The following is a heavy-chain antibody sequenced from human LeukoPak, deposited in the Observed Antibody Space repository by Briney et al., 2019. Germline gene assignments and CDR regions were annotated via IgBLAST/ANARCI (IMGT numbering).Heavy chain of an antibody. D-gene: IGHD1-26*01. J-gene: IGHJ4*02. CDR1: GGSISSYY. Sequence: SETLSLTCTVSGGSISSYYWSWIRQPPGKGLEWIGYIYYSGSTNYNPSLKSRVTISVDTSKNQFSLKLSSVTAADTAVYYCARRGVGATRVHFDYWGQGTLVTVSS. CDR2: IYYSGST. V-gene: IGHV4-59*08. CDR3: ARRGVGATRVHFDY.